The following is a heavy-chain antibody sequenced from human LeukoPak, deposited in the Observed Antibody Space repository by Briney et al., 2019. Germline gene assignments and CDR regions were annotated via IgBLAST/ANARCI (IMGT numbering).Heavy chain of an antibody. Sequence: SETLSRTCTVSGYSISSGYYWGWIRQPPGKGLEWIGSIYHSGSTYYNPSLKSRVTISVDTSKNQFSLKLSSVTAADTAVYYCARDTPSYYRSSTSCYDFDYWGQGTLVTVSS. V-gene: IGHV4-38-2*02. D-gene: IGHD2-2*01. CDR3: ARDTPSYYRSSTSCYDFDY. CDR1: GYSISSGYY. CDR2: IYHSGST. J-gene: IGHJ4*02.